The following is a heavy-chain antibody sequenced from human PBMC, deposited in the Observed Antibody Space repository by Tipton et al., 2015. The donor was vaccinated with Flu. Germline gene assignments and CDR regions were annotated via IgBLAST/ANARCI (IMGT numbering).Heavy chain of an antibody. CDR2: IYPDDSET. D-gene: IGHD3-22*01. Sequence: VQLVQSGAEVKEPGASLRISCKLSGDNFRGQWIGWVRQMSGKGLEWMGIIYPDDSETRYSPSFKGQVSISVDESINTAYLQWSSLKASDTATYYCARHGAGSGYPDRGKGTIVIVSS. CDR1: GDNFRGQW. CDR3: ARHGAGSGYPD. J-gene: IGHJ4*02. V-gene: IGHV5-51*01.